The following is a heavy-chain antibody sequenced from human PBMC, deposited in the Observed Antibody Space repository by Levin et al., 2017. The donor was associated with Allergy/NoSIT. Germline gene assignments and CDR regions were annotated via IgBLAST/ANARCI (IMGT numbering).Heavy chain of an antibody. CDR1: GGSISSGDYY. J-gene: IGHJ3*02. CDR3: ASLSSGWRWLTSQPQDAFDI. CDR2: IYYSGST. Sequence: SETLSLTCTVSGGSISSGDYYWSWIRQPPGKGLEWIGYIYYSGSTYYNPSLKSRVTISVDTSKNQFSLKLSSVTAADTAVYYCASLSSGWRWLTSQPQDAFDIWGQGTMVTVSS. V-gene: IGHV4-30-4*01. D-gene: IGHD6-19*01.